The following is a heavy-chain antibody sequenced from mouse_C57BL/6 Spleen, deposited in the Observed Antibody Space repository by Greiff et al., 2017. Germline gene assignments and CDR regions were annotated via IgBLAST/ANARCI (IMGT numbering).Heavy chain of an antibody. CDR3: ARAPYYYGSVYWYFDV. Sequence: VQLQQSGAELVKPGASVKLSCKASGYTFTEYTIHWVQQRSGQGLEWIGWFYPGSGSIKYNEKFKDTATLTADKSSSTVYMELSRLTSEDSAVYFCARAPYYYGSVYWYFDVWGTGTTGTVSS. V-gene: IGHV1-62-2*01. CDR2: FYPGSGSI. D-gene: IGHD1-1*01. CDR1: GYTFTEYT. J-gene: IGHJ1*03.